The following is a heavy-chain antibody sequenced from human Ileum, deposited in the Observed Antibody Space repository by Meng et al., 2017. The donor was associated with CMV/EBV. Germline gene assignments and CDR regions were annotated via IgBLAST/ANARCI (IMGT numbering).Heavy chain of an antibody. CDR2: INPNSGGT. CDR1: GDTFTGYY. Sequence: QVMAGPAGDEMKKPGASWKASCKASGDTFTGYYMHWVRQAPGQGLEWMGWINPNSGGTNYAQKFQGRVTMTRDTSISTAYMELSRLTSDDTAVYYCARGGQGNTAFHYWGQGTLVTVSS. D-gene: IGHD2/OR15-2a*01. J-gene: IGHJ4*02. CDR3: ARGGQGNTAFHY. V-gene: IGHV1-2*02.